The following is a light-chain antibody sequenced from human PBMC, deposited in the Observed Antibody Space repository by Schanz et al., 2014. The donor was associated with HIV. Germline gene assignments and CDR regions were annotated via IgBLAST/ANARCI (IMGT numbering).Light chain of an antibody. CDR3: CSYAGTSTFVV. V-gene: IGLV2-11*01. J-gene: IGLJ2*01. CDR1: SRDVGGHNY. Sequence: QSALTQPASVSGSPGQSITIYCSGTSRDVGGHNYVSWYQHHPTKAPKLLLYDVTKRPSGVPDRFSGSTSGITASLTISGLQAEDEADYYCCSYAGTSTFVVFGGGTKLTVL. CDR2: DVT.